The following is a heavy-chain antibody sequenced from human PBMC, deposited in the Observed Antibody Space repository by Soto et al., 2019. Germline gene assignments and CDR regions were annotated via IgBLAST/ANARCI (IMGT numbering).Heavy chain of an antibody. CDR2: IYHSGST. CDR3: ERAKRKVVVDVKALYYFDY. D-gene: IGHD2-15*01. CDR1: GGSISSSNW. V-gene: IGHV4-4*03. Sequence: PETLSLTCAVSGGSISSSNWWSWVRQPPGKGLEWIGEIYHSGSTNYNPSLKSRVTISVDKSKNQFSLKLTSVTAADTAVYYCERAKRKVVVDVKALYYFDYWGQGTLVTVSS. J-gene: IGHJ4*02.